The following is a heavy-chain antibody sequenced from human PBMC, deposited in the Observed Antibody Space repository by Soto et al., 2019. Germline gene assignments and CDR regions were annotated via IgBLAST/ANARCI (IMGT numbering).Heavy chain of an antibody. CDR3: VRDGSKTLRDCFDP. CDR2: VYATGTS. V-gene: IGHV4-4*07. CDR1: GGTMSKFY. D-gene: IGHD4-17*01. Sequence: QEQVQESGPGLVKPSESLSLTCSVSGGTMSKFYWSWIRKTAGKGLEWMGRVYATGTSDYNPSLRSRIAMSVDISKKTFSLRLRSVTAADTGVYYCVRDGSKTLRDCFDPWGQGILVTVSS. J-gene: IGHJ5*02.